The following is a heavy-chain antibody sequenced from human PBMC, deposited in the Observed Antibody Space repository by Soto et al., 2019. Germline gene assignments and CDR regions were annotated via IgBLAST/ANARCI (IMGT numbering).Heavy chain of an antibody. J-gene: IGHJ4*02. CDR2: TYYRSKWYN. CDR3: AKGTSGWVFDY. CDR1: GDSVSSNSAT. D-gene: IGHD6-19*01. Sequence: QVQLQQSGPGLVKPSQTLSLTCAISGDSVSSNSATWNWIRLSPSRGLEWLGRTYYRSKWYNDYAVSVRGRMTINSDTSKNQFSLHLNSVIPDDTAVYYCAKGTSGWVFDYFGQGTLVTVSS. V-gene: IGHV6-1*01.